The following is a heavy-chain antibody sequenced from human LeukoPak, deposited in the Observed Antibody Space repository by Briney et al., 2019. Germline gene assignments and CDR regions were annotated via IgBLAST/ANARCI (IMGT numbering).Heavy chain of an antibody. Sequence: PSQTLSPTCTVSGGSISSGGYYWSWIRQHPGKGLEWIGYIYYSGSTYYNPSLKSRVTISVDTSKNQFSLKLSSVTAADTAVYYCARAVGSGSYNFDYWGQGTLVTVSS. CDR2: IYYSGST. J-gene: IGHJ4*02. V-gene: IGHV4-31*03. D-gene: IGHD3-10*01. CDR3: ARAVGSGSYNFDY. CDR1: GGSISSGGYY.